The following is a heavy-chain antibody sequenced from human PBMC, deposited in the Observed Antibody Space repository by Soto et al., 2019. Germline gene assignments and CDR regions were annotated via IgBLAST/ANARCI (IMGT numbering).Heavy chain of an antibody. D-gene: IGHD3-9*01. J-gene: IGHJ6*02. CDR1: GYTFTGYY. V-gene: IGHV1-2*04. CDR2: INPNSGGT. CDR3: ARDRVYYDILTGYRPYCYGMDV. Sequence: GASVKVSCKASGYTFTGYYMHWVRQAPGQGLEWMGWINPNSGGTNYAQKFQGWVTMTRDTSISTAYMELSRLRSDDTAVYYCARDRVYYDILTGYRPYCYGMDVWGQGTTVTVSS.